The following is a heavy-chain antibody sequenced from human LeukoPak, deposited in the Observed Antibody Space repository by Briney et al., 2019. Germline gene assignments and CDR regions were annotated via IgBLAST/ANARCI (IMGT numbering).Heavy chain of an antibody. D-gene: IGHD5-24*01. V-gene: IGHV3-66*01. CDR1: GFTVSSNY. CDR3: AREWRYYYMDV. CDR2: IYSGGST. Sequence: GGSLRLSCAASGFTVSSNYMSWVRQAPGKGLEWVSVIYSGGSTYYADSVKGRFTISRDNSKNTLYLQMNSLRVEDTAVYYCAREWRYYYMDVWGKGTTVTISS. J-gene: IGHJ6*03.